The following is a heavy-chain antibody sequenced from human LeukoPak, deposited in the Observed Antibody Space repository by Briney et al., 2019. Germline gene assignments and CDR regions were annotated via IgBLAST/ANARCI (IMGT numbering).Heavy chain of an antibody. CDR1: GGSISSYY. Sequence: SETLSLTCTASGGSISSYYWSWIRQPPGKGLEWIGYIYYSGSTNYNPSLKSRVTISVDTSKNQFSLKLSSVTAADTAVYYCARLDSSGYYPGYFDYWGQGTLVTVSS. D-gene: IGHD3-22*01. V-gene: IGHV4-59*01. CDR3: ARLDSSGYYPGYFDY. CDR2: IYYSGST. J-gene: IGHJ4*02.